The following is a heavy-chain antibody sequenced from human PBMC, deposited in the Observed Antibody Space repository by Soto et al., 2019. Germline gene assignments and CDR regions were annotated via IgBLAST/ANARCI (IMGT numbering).Heavy chain of an antibody. J-gene: IGHJ4*02. V-gene: IGHV1-69*13. D-gene: IGHD5-18*01. CDR2: IIPIFGTA. CDR1: GGTFSSYA. CDR3: ARGYSYGYGVYFDY. Sequence: GASVKVSCKASGGTFSSYAISWVRQAPGQGHEWMGGIIPIFGTANYAQKFQGRVTITADDSTSTAYMELSSLRSEDTAVYYCARGYSYGYGVYFDYWGQGTLVTVSS.